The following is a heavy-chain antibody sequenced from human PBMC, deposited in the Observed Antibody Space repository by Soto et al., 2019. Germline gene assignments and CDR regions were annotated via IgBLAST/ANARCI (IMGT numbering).Heavy chain of an antibody. D-gene: IGHD2-2*01. Sequence: QVQLVQSGAEVKKPGSSVKVSCKASGGTFSTYTVSWVRQAPGQGLEWMGGIIPIFRTANYAQKFQGRVTVTADESTSTAYMELSSLRSKDTAVYYCARRYCISTSCHYYGMDVWGQGTTVTVSS. CDR1: GGTFSTYT. J-gene: IGHJ6*02. CDR3: ARRYCISTSCHYYGMDV. CDR2: IIPIFRTA. V-gene: IGHV1-69*12.